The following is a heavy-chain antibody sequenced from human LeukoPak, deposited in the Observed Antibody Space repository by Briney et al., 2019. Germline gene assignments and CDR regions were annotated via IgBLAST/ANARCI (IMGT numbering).Heavy chain of an antibody. CDR3: ARERYNTGWYSDY. CDR2: IYSSGSS. V-gene: IGHV4-4*07. J-gene: IGHJ4*02. CDR1: GGSISGYY. Sequence: SETLSLTCTVSGGSISGYYWSWIRQPAGKGLEWIGRIYSSGSSNYNPSLKSRVTMSVDTSKKQFSLKLSSVTAADTAVYFCARERYNTGWYSDYWGQGTLVTVSS. D-gene: IGHD6-19*01.